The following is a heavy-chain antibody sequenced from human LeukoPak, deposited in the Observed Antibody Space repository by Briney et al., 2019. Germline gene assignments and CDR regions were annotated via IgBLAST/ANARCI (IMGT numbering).Heavy chain of an antibody. V-gene: IGHV3-53*01. CDR1: GFTVSSNY. CDR3: AREIIAAAGTKQA. J-gene: IGHJ5*02. CDR2: IYSGGST. D-gene: IGHD6-13*01. Sequence: GGSLRLSCAASGFTVSSNYMSWVRQAPGKGLEWVSVIYSGGSTYYADSAKGRFTISRDNSKNTLYLQMNSLRAEDTAVYYCAREIIAAAGTKQAWGQGTLVTVSS.